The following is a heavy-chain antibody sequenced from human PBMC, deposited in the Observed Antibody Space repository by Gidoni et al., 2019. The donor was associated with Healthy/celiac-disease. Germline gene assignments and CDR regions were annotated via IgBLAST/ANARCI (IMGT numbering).Heavy chain of an antibody. D-gene: IGHD5-18*01. V-gene: IGHV1-58*01. CDR2: IVVGSGNT. CDR1: GFTFTSSA. Sequence: QMQLVQSGPEVKKPGTSVKVSCKASGFTFTSSAVQWVRQARGQRLEWIGWIVVGSGNTNYAQKFQERVTITRDMSTSTAYMELSSLRSEDTAVYYCAAAGYTAMADGMDVWGQGTTVTVSS. J-gene: IGHJ6*02. CDR3: AAAGYTAMADGMDV.